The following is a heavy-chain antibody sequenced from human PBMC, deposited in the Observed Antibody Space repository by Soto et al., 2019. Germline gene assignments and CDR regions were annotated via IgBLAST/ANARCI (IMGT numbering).Heavy chain of an antibody. CDR1: GGSISSYY. Sequence: SETLSLTCTVSGGSISSYYWSWIRQPPGKGLEWIGYIYYSGSTNYNPSLKSRVTISVDTSKNQFSPKLSSVTAADTAVYYCARRNDFWTREYYFDYWGQGTLVTVSS. CDR2: IYYSGST. D-gene: IGHD3-3*01. J-gene: IGHJ4*02. CDR3: ARRNDFWTREYYFDY. V-gene: IGHV4-59*08.